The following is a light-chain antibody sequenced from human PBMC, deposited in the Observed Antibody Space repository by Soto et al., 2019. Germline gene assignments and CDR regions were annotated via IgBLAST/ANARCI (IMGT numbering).Light chain of an antibody. J-gene: IGKJ2*01. CDR2: DAS. Sequence: DIVLTQSTATRSLSPGERATHFSRASQSVSFYLAWYQQKPGQAPRLLIYDASNRATGIPARFSGSGSGTDFTLSISSLEPEDFAVYFCQQRSNWPHTFGQGTKVDI. V-gene: IGKV3-11*01. CDR3: QQRSNWPHT. CDR1: QSVSFY.